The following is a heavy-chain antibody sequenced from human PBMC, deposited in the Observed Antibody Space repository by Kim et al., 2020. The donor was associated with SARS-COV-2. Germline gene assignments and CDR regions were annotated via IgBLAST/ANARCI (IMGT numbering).Heavy chain of an antibody. J-gene: IGHJ2*01. CDR2: ISSSSSYI. Sequence: GGSLRLSCAASGFTFSSYSMNWVRQAPGKGLEWVSSISSSSSYIYYADSVKGRFTISRDNAKNSLYLQMNSLGAEDTAVYYCAAEHTMTNGWYFDLWGRGTLVTVSS. CDR3: AAEHTMTNGWYFDL. D-gene: IGHD2-8*01. V-gene: IGHV3-21*01. CDR1: GFTFSSYS.